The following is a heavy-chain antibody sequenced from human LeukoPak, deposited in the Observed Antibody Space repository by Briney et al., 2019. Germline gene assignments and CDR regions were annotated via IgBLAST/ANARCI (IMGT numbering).Heavy chain of an antibody. Sequence: GGSLRLSCAASGFTFNIYAMSWVRQAPEKGLEWVSAISETSRKTYYADPVKGRFTISRDNSKNTLYLQMDDLRDEDTAVYYCVQEARRDGYKLAPVAEHWGQGTLVTVSS. CDR3: VQEARRDGYKLAPVAEH. V-gene: IGHV3-23*01. CDR1: GFTFNIYA. J-gene: IGHJ1*01. CDR2: ISETSRKT. D-gene: IGHD5-24*01.